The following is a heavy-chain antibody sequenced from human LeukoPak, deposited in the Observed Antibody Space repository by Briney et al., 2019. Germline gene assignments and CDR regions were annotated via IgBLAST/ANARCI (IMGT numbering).Heavy chain of an antibody. CDR3: VIGVGWQPDY. D-gene: IGHD2-15*01. V-gene: IGHV4-59*02. Sequence: SETLSLTCTVFGDSVTGYYLNWVRQPPGKGLEWIGHIYKIGTTNYNPSLKSRLTISADTSKNQFSLKLRSVTAADTAVYYCVIGVGWQPDYWGQGVLVTVSS. CDR1: GDSVTGYY. J-gene: IGHJ4*02. CDR2: IYKIGTT.